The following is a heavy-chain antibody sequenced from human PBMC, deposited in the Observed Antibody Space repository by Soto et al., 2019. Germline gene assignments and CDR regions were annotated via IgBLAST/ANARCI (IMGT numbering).Heavy chain of an antibody. J-gene: IGHJ4*02. D-gene: IGHD5-18*01. CDR3: ASGIQLWLRRINSGYSG. V-gene: IGHV1-69*12. CDR1: GGTFSTYA. CDR2: IIPMFGTA. Sequence: QVQLVQSGAEVKKPESSVKVSCKAPGGTFSTYAISWVRQAPGQGLEWMGGIIPMFGTANYAQRFQDRVTIPADESTTTAYMELSSLRSEDTAVYFCASGIQLWLRRINSGYSGWGQGTLVTVSS.